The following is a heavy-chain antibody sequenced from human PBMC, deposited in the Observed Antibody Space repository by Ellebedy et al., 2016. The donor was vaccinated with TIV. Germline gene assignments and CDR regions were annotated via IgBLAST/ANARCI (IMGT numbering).Heavy chain of an antibody. J-gene: IGHJ6*02. CDR1: GGSISSSSYY. CDR2: IYYSGST. Sequence: SETLSLTXTVSGGSISSSSYYWGWIRQPPGKGLEWIGSIYYSGSTYYNPSLKSRVTISVDTSKNQFSLKLSSVTAADTAVYYCASALGSGSYSPTYYYYYGMDVWGQGTTVTVSS. CDR3: ASALGSGSYSPTYYYYYGMDV. V-gene: IGHV4-39*01. D-gene: IGHD1-26*01.